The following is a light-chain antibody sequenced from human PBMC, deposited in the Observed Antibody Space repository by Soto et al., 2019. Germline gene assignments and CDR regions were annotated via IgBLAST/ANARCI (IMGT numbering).Light chain of an antibody. V-gene: IGKV1-5*01. CDR3: QQYETLSGT. Sequence: IQVAQGASTLSQSLLDTVTVTCRASQGVSGWLAWYQQKPGEAPKLLIYDASDLERGVPSRFSGSGSGTKFTFTIASLQPDDFATYYCQQYETLSGTFGGGTKVDIK. CDR1: QGVSGW. J-gene: IGKJ4*02. CDR2: DAS.